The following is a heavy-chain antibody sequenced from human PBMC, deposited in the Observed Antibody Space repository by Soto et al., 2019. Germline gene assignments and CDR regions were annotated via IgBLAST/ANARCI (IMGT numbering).Heavy chain of an antibody. D-gene: IGHD5-12*01. Sequence: QVHLVQSGAEVKKAGSSVKVSCKAPGGTFKNNRISWVRQAPGQGLEWMGGIIPVFGTTNYAQKFQGRLTITADDFTSTVYMEMSRLRYEDTAVYYCARENGVAVATILYYFDYWGPGTLVTVSS. CDR2: IIPVFGTT. CDR3: ARENGVAVATILYYFDY. J-gene: IGHJ4*02. V-gene: IGHV1-69*01. CDR1: GGTFKNNR.